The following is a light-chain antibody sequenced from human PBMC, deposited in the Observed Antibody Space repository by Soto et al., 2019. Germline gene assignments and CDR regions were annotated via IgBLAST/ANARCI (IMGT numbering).Light chain of an antibody. CDR3: QQYNTLNT. Sequence: EIAMTQSPATLSVSPGQRATLSCRASQTVNSNLAWYQQKPGHAPSLLMYNVSTRATGFPARFSGSGSGTDFTLTINSLQSEDSAIYYCQQYNTLNTFGQGTKLEIK. CDR2: NVS. CDR1: QTVNSN. V-gene: IGKV3-15*01. J-gene: IGKJ2*01.